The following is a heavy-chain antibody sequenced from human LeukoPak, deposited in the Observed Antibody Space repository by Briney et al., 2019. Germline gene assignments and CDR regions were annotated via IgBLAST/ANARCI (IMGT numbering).Heavy chain of an antibody. J-gene: IGHJ4*02. D-gene: IGHD4-23*01. CDR2: ISDSARTT. V-gene: IGHV3-23*01. CDR3: AKRWSYIDY. CDR1: GFTFSSYA. Sequence: PGGSLRLSCAASGFTFSSYAMSWVRQAPGKGLEWVSSISDSARTTYYADSVKGRFTISRDNSKNTVYLQMKSLRAEDTAIYYCAKRWSYIDYWGQGALVTVSS.